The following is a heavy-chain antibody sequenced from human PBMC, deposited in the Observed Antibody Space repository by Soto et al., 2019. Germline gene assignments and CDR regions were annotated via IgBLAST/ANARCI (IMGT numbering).Heavy chain of an antibody. CDR1: GGSISSRNW. CDR3: ARLVAGP. V-gene: IGHV4-4*02. Sequence: QVQLQESGPGLVKPSGTLSLTCTVSGGSISSRNWWRWVRQPPGKGLEWIGEIYHSGSTIYKPSRTSRVTISVDKSKNQFSLRLSSVTAADTAVYYCARLVAGPWGQGTLVTVSS. J-gene: IGHJ5*02. CDR2: IYHSGST. D-gene: IGHD6-13*01.